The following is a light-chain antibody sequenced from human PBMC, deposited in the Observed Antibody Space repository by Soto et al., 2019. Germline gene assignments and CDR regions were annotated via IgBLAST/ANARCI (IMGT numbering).Light chain of an antibody. CDR2: QDS. J-gene: IGLJ2*01. V-gene: IGLV3-1*01. CDR3: QAWDSSTVV. CDR1: KLGDKY. Sequence: SYELTQPPPVSVSPGQTASITCSGDKLGDKYACWYQQKPGQSPVLVIYQDSKRPSGIPERFSGSNSGNTATLTISGTQAMDEAVYYCQAWDSSTVVFGGGTKLTVL.